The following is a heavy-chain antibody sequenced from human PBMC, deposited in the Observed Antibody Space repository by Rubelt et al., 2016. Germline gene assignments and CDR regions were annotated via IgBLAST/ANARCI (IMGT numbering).Heavy chain of an antibody. CDR3: ARTTADAFDI. V-gene: IGHV3-48*03. CDR1: GFTFSSYE. Sequence: EVQLVESGGGLVQPGGSLRLSCAASGFTFSSYEMNWVRQAPGKGLEWVSSISSSGSTIYYADSVKGRFPIARDNAKNSLDLQMNSLRAEDTAVYYCARTTADAFDIWGQGTMVTVSS. D-gene: IGHD4-17*01. J-gene: IGHJ3*02. CDR2: ISSSGSTI.